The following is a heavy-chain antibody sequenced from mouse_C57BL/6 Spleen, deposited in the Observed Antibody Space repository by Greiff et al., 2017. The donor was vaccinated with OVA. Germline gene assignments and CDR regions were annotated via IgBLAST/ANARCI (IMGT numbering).Heavy chain of an antibody. D-gene: IGHD2-5*01. CDR1: GYTFTEYT. J-gene: IGHJ4*01. CDR3: ARHEDAYYSNLYYAMDY. V-gene: IGHV1-62-2*01. CDR2: FYPGSGSI. Sequence: QVQLKESGAELVKPGASVKLSCKASGYTFTEYTIHWVKQRSGQGLEWIGWFYPGSGSIKYNEKFKDKATLTADKSSSTAYMELSRLTSEDSAVYFCARHEDAYYSNLYYAMDYWGQGTSVTVSS.